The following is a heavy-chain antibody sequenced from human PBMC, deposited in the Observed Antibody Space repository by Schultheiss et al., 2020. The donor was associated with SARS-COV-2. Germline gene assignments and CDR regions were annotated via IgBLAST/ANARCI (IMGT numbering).Heavy chain of an antibody. J-gene: IGHJ4*02. D-gene: IGHD3-3*01. CDR1: RFTLSDYY. V-gene: IGHV3-11*01. Sequence: GGSLRLSCAASRFTLSDYYMSWIRQTPGKGLEWLSDISRSGTTIYYADSVKGRFTISRDNTNSLYLQMTSLTADDTAVYYCARHGGRRGYNFWSENLWGQGTLVTVSS. CDR3: ARHGGRRGYNFWSENL. CDR2: ISRSGTTI.